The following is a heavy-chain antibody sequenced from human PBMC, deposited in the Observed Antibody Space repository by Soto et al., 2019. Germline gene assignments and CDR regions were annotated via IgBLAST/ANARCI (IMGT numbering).Heavy chain of an antibody. CDR1: EGTFNSYV. CDR3: ARGDTIFESTERYYHYGLDV. V-gene: IGHV1-69*06. D-gene: IGHD3-3*01. Sequence: QVKLVQSRAEVKKPGSSVRVSCKASEGTFNSYVVSWVRQAPGQGLQWMGGIIPLFGTTNYAHQLEGRVTITADTSTTTAYMELSGLRPGDRAVYYCARGDTIFESTERYYHYGLDVWGQGTTVIVSS. CDR2: IIPLFGTT. J-gene: IGHJ6*02.